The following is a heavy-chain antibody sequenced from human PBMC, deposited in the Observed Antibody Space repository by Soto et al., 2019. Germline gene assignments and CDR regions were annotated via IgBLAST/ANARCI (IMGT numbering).Heavy chain of an antibody. Sequence: ASVKVSCKASGYTFTSYYMHWVRQAPGQGLEWMGIINPSGGSTSYARKFQGRVTMTRDTSTSTVYVELSSLRSEDTAVYYCARAQQWLVLYYYYYGMDVWGQGTTVTVSS. CDR1: GYTFTSYY. D-gene: IGHD6-19*01. CDR3: ARAQQWLVLYYYYYGMDV. V-gene: IGHV1-46*01. CDR2: INPSGGST. J-gene: IGHJ6*02.